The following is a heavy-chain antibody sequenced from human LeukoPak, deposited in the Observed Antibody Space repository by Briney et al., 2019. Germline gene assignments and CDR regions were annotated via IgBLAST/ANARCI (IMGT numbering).Heavy chain of an antibody. CDR2: IYYSGST. D-gene: IGHD6-13*01. J-gene: IGHJ4*02. Sequence: PSETLSLTCTVSGGSISNNNYYWGWIRQPPGKGLEWIGYIYYSGSTNYNPSLKSRVTISVDTSKNQFSLRLSSVTAADTAVYYCARVTGYMTEDYFDYWGQGTLITVSS. CDR1: GGSISNNNYY. CDR3: ARVTGYMTEDYFDY. V-gene: IGHV4-61*05.